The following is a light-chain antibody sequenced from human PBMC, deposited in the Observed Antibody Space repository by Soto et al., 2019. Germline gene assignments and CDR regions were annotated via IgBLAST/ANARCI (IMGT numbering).Light chain of an antibody. CDR3: SSYAGSNNFV. V-gene: IGLV2-8*01. Sequence: QSALTQPPSASGSPGQSVTISCTGTSSDVGGYNYVSWYQQHPGKAPKLMIYEVSKRPSGVPDRFSGSESGNTASLTVSGLQAEDEADYYSSSYAGSNNFVFGTGTKVTVL. CDR2: EVS. CDR1: SSDVGGYNY. J-gene: IGLJ1*01.